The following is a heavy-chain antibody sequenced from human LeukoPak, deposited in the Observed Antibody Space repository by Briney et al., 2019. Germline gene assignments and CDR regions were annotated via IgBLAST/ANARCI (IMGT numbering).Heavy chain of an antibody. CDR2: IYYSGST. Sequence: SESLSLTCTVSGCSVSSGSYYWSWIPQPPGKGLEWIGYIYYSGSTNYNPSLKSRVTISVDTTKNQFSLKLSSVTAADTAVYYCARVEDCSSPSCYTFDYWGQGTLVTVSS. J-gene: IGHJ4*02. D-gene: IGHD2-2*01. CDR3: ARVEDCSSPSCYTFDY. V-gene: IGHV4-61*01. CDR1: GCSVSSGSYY.